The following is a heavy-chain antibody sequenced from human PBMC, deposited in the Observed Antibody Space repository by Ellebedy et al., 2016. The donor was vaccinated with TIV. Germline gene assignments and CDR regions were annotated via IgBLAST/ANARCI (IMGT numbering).Heavy chain of an antibody. CDR3: ARDLGNDAHDRSGYFFW. V-gene: IGHV1-69*13. CDR1: GGTFSSYS. J-gene: IGHJ4*02. CDR2: IRPVLGTT. Sequence: AASVKVSCKYSGGTFSSYSITWVRQAPGQGLEWMGGIRPVLGTTDYAQKFQGRVTISADESTSTVNMELTSLRSDDTGMYYCARDLGNDAHDRSGYFFWWGQGTLVTVSS. D-gene: IGHD3-22*01.